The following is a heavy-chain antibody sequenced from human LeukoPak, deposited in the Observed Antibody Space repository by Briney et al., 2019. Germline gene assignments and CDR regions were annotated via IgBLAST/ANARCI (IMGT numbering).Heavy chain of an antibody. CDR3: IREVQVRASASLGL. CDR2: MNSAGTNI. D-gene: IGHD1-1*01. J-gene: IGHJ4*01. CDR1: GYPISGVW. V-gene: IGHV3-74*01. Sequence: GGTLGLSCAASGYPISGVWQPGCLQLPRGGRLGWVGMNSAGTNINYADSEKGRFTISRDNVRDTLHLQMNNLSLEDTAVYFGIREVQVRASASLGLWGRGTLVTVS.